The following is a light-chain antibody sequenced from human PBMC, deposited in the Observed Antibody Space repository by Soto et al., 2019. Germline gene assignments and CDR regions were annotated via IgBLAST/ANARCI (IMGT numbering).Light chain of an antibody. J-gene: IGKJ5*01. Sequence: DIQMTQSPSTLSASVGDRVTITCRASQSISNWLAWYQQKPGKAPKLLIYAASSLQSGVPSRFGGSGSGTDFTLTISSLQPEDFATYYCQQSYSTLTITFGQGTRLEIK. CDR1: QSISNW. CDR2: AAS. V-gene: IGKV1-39*01. CDR3: QQSYSTLTIT.